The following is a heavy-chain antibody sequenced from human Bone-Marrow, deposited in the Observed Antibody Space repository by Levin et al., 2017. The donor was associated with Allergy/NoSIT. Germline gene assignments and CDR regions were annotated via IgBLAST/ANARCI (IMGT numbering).Heavy chain of an antibody. D-gene: IGHD6-19*01. CDR2: IYPSGTT. V-gene: IGHV4-59*01. Sequence: PSETLSLTCTVSGGSINSYYWNWIRQTPGKGLEWIGFIYPSGTTNYNPSLKSRVTISLDTSENHFSLKLSSVTAADTAVYYCSRVSAVAGTRKFDDWGQGTLVTVSS. J-gene: IGHJ4*02. CDR3: SRVSAVAGTRKFDD. CDR1: GGSINSYY.